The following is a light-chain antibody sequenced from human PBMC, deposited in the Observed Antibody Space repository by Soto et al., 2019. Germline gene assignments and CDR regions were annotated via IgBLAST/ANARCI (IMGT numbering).Light chain of an antibody. Sequence: QSALTQPASVFGSPGQSITISCTGTSSDVGGYNYVSWYQQHPGKAPKLMIYDVSNRPSGVSNRFSGSKSGNTASLTISGLQAEDEADYYCSSYTSSSTPCVFGTGTKVPVL. CDR1: SSDVGGYNY. CDR2: DVS. J-gene: IGLJ1*01. V-gene: IGLV2-14*01. CDR3: SSYTSSSTPCV.